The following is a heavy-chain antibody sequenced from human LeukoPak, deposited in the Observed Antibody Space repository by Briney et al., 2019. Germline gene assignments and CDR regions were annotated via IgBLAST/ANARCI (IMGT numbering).Heavy chain of an antibody. V-gene: IGHV3-43*02. CDR3: AKDGRCSTTNCYGYMDV. J-gene: IGHJ6*03. CDR2: ITGDGGGT. D-gene: IGHD2-2*01. Sequence: GGSLRLSCAASGFTFDDYAMHWVRQAPGKGLEWVSLITGDGGGTSSADSLKGRFTISRDNSKNSLYLQMNSLTTDDTALYYCAKDGRCSTTNCYGYMDVWGKGTTVTDSS. CDR1: GFTFDDYA.